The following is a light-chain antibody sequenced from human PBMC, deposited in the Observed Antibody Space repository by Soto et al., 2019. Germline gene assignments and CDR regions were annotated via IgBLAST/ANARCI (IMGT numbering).Light chain of an antibody. CDR3: QQRSTLPLT. CDR2: DAS. CDR1: QSISTY. J-gene: IGKJ4*01. V-gene: IGKV3-11*01. Sequence: EIVVTQSPATLSLSPGERATLSCRASQSISTYLAWYQQKPGQAPRLLIYDASNRATGIPARFSGSGSGTDFTLTISSLEPEDVAVYYCQQRSTLPLTFGGGTKVEIK.